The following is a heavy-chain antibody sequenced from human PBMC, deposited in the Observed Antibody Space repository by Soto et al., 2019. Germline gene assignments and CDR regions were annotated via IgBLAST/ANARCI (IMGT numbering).Heavy chain of an antibody. J-gene: IGHJ3*02. CDR1: GFTFSDYY. V-gene: IGHV3-11*06. D-gene: IGHD6-6*01. CDR3: ARDWSTHIEYSSSSEAFDI. CDR2: ISSSSSYT. Sequence: WGSLRLSCAASGFTFSDYYMSWIRQAPGKGLEWVSYISSSSSYTNYADSVKGRFTISRDNAKNSLYLQMNSLRAEDTAVYYCARDWSTHIEYSSSSEAFDIWGQGTMVTVSS.